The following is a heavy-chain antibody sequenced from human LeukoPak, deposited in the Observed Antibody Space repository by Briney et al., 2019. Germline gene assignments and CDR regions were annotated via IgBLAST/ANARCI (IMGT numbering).Heavy chain of an antibody. J-gene: IGHJ4*02. CDR3: ARVGRYSSSDAYFDY. D-gene: IGHD6-13*01. Sequence: PSETLSLTCAVYGGSFSGYYWRWLRQPPGKGREWVGEINHSGRTNYNPSLKIRLTILVDTSKNQFSLKLSSVTAADTAVYYCARVGRYSSSDAYFDYWGQGTLVTVSS. V-gene: IGHV4-34*01. CDR1: GGSFSGYY. CDR2: INHSGRT.